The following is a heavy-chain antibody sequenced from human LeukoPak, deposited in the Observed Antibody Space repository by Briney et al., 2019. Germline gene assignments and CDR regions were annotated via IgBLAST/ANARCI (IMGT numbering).Heavy chain of an antibody. D-gene: IGHD3-10*01. J-gene: IGHJ3*02. V-gene: IGHV3-7*01. Sequence: GGSLRLSCAASGFTFSSYWMSWVRQAPGKGLEWVANIKQDGSDKYYVDSVKGRFTISRDNAKKSLYLQMNSLRAEDTAVYYCARATRVRSNDAFDIWGQGTMVTVSS. CDR2: IKQDGSDK. CDR3: ARATRVRSNDAFDI. CDR1: GFTFSSYW.